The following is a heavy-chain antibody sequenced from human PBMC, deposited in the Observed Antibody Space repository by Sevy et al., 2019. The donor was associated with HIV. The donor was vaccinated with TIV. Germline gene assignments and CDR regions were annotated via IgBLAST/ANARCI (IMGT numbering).Heavy chain of an antibody. V-gene: IGHV3-11*06. D-gene: IGHD3-10*01. Sequence: GGSPRLSCAASGFTFSDYYMSWIRQAPGKGLEWVSYISSSSSYTNYADSVKGRFTISRDNAKNSLYLQMNSLRAEDTAVYYCARPGGINTMVQGEDWFDPWGQGTLVTVSS. J-gene: IGHJ5*02. CDR2: ISSSSSYT. CDR3: ARPGGINTMVQGEDWFDP. CDR1: GFTFSDYY.